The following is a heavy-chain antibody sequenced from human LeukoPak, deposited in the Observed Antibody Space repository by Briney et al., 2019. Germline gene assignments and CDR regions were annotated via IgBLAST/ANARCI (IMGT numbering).Heavy chain of an antibody. J-gene: IGHJ5*02. CDR2: IIPILGIA. CDR3: ARDRAYSGSYVGKNWFDP. Sequence: ASVKVSCKASGGTFSSYAISWVRQAPGQGREWMGRIIPILGIANYAQKLQGRVTMTTDTSTSTAYMELRSLRSDDTAVYYCARDRAYSGSYVGKNWFDPWGQGTLVTVSS. V-gene: IGHV1-69*04. CDR1: GGTFSSYA. D-gene: IGHD1-26*01.